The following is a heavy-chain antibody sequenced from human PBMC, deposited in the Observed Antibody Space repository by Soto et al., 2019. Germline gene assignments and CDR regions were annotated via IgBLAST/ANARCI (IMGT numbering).Heavy chain of an antibody. Sequence: PSETLSLTCDVSGASIKSDAWWTWVRQSPEKGLEWIGEIYHNGRAFDNPSLRGRVTISIDGSNNQFSLNLTSVTAADTAVYYCARADSALVAKGFDLWGPGTLVTVSS. CDR2: IYHNGRA. V-gene: IGHV4-4*02. J-gene: IGHJ4*02. CDR3: ARADSALVAKGFDL. CDR1: GASIKSDAW. D-gene: IGHD3-9*01.